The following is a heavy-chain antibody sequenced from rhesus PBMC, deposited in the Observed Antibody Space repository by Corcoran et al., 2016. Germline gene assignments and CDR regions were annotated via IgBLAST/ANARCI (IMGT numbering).Heavy chain of an antibody. D-gene: IGHD6-25*01. V-gene: IGHV2-174*01. J-gene: IGHJ4*01. Sequence: QVTLKESGPALAKPTQTLTLTCTFSGVALTTSGMGGGWSRQPPGKAMEWLALIYWDDDKRYSASLKSSLTISNDTSKNQVVLTMTNMAPVDTATYYCARRYLSASWSYYFDYWGQGVLVTVSS. CDR3: ARRYLSASWSYYFDY. CDR1: GVALTTSGMG. CDR2: IYWDDDK.